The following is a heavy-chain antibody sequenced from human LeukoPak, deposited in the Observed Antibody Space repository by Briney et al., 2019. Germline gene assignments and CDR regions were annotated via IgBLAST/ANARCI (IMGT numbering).Heavy chain of an antibody. CDR3: ARGPNYGSRSDYFDY. Sequence: PGGSLRLSCAASGFTFSDYWMNWVRQAPGKGLEWVANMKEDGSEKYCVDCVKGRFTISRDNAKNSLYLQMHSLRVEDTAVYYCARGPNYGSRSDYFDYWGQGTLVTVSS. V-gene: IGHV3-7*03. CDR2: MKEDGSEK. D-gene: IGHD3-10*01. CDR1: GFTFSDYW. J-gene: IGHJ4*02.